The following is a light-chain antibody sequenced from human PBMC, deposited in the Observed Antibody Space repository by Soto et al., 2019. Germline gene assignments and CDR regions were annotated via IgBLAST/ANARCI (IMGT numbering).Light chain of an antibody. CDR2: DAS. CDR1: QSVSSY. CDR3: QERSNWPPLT. V-gene: IGKV3-11*01. J-gene: IGKJ4*01. Sequence: EIVLTQSPATLSLSPGERATLSCRASQSVSSYLAWYQQKHGQALRLLIYDASNRATGIPARFSGSGSGTDFTLTISSLEPEDFAVYYCQERSNWPPLTFGGGTKVEIK.